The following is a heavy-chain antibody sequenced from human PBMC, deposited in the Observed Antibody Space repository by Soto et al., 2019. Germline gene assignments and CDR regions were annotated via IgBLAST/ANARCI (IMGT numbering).Heavy chain of an antibody. V-gene: IGHV4-59*01. CDR2: MYNTGST. Sequence: QVQLQESGPGLVKPSETLSLTCTVSGGSISRYYWSRIRQPPGKGLEWIGYMYNTGSTVYNPSFKSRVTISVDTFKNQFSLKLNSVTAADTAVYYCARDLWGYCGTDCYPLDVWGQGTTVTVSS. D-gene: IGHD2-21*02. CDR1: GGSISRYY. J-gene: IGHJ6*02. CDR3: ARDLWGYCGTDCYPLDV.